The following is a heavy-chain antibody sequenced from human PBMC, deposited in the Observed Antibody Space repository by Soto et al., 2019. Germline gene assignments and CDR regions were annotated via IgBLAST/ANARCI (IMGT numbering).Heavy chain of an antibody. D-gene: IGHD3-10*01. V-gene: IGHV4-34*01. CDR3: ARRGVRGVIRPLDY. Sequence: QVQLQQWGAGLLKPSETLSLTCAVYGGSFSGYYWSWIRQPPGKGLEWIGEINHSGSTNYNPSLKSRVTISVDTSQTQFSLKVSSVTAADTAVYYCARRGVRGVIRPLDYWGQGTLVTVSS. J-gene: IGHJ4*02. CDR2: INHSGST. CDR1: GGSFSGYY.